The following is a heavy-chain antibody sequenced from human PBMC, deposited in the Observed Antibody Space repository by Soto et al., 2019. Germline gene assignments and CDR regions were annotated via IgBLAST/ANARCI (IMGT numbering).Heavy chain of an antibody. CDR3: AKDGNNWSLPGDFDY. D-gene: IGHD1-20*01. J-gene: IGHJ4*02. Sequence: GGSLRLSCAASGFTFDDYTMLWVRQAPGKGLEWVSLISWDGGSTYYADSVKGRFTISRDNSKNSLYLQMNSLRTEDTALYYCAKDGNNWSLPGDFDYWGQGTLVTVSS. V-gene: IGHV3-43*01. CDR1: GFTFDDYT. CDR2: ISWDGGST.